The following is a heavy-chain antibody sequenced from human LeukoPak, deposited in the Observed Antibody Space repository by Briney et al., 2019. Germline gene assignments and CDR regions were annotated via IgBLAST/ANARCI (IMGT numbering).Heavy chain of an antibody. D-gene: IGHD3-9*01. J-gene: IGHJ5*02. CDR3: ARGGYDILTGYLDSATRFDP. V-gene: IGHV4-59*01. CDR1: GGSISSYY. CDR2: IYYSGST. Sequence: PSETLSLTCTVSGGSISSYYWSWIRQPPGKGLEWIGYIYYSGSTNYNPSLKSRVTISVDTSKNQFSLKLSSVTAADTAVYYCARGGYDILTGYLDSATRFDPWGQGTLVTVSS.